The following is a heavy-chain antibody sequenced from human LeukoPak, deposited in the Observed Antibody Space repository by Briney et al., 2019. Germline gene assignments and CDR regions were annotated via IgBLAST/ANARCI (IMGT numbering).Heavy chain of an antibody. V-gene: IGHV4-59*12. CDR1: GGSISSYY. CDR3: ARVITFGGVIGH. CDR2: IDYSGST. Sequence: SETLSLTCTVSGGSISSYYWSWIRQPPGKGLEWIGYIDYSGSTNYNPSLKSRVTISVDTSKNQFSLKLSSVTAADTAVYYCARVITFGGVIGHWGQGTLVTVSS. J-gene: IGHJ5*02. D-gene: IGHD3-16*01.